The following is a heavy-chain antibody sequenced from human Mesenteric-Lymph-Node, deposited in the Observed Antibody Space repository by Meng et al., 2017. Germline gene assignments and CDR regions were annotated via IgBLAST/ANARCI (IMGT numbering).Heavy chain of an antibody. CDR1: GYSISSGYY. CDR2: IYHSGST. CDR3: ARDTSYYDSSGYYYSIGHGMDV. V-gene: IGHV4-38-2*02. Sequence: SETLSLTCAVSGYSISSGYYWGWIRQPPGKGLEWIGSIYHSGSTYYNPSLKSRVTISVDTSKNQFSLKLSSVTAADTAVYYCARDTSYYDSSGYYYSIGHGMDVWGQGTTVTVSS. J-gene: IGHJ6*02. D-gene: IGHD3-22*01.